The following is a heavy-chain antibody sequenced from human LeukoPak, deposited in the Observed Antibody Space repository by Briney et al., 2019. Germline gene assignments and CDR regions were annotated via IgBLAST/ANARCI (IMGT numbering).Heavy chain of an antibody. Sequence: KALETLSLTCVVYGGSFSGYYWTSIRQPPGKGLEWIGEINHSGSTNQNPSLKSRVTISEDTSKNQFSLKVSSVTAADTAVYYCARGPTTDYDVLTGYYYFDYWGQGTLVTVSS. J-gene: IGHJ4*02. CDR2: INHSGST. CDR3: ARGPTTDYDVLTGYYYFDY. V-gene: IGHV4-34*01. CDR1: GGSFSGYY. D-gene: IGHD3-9*01.